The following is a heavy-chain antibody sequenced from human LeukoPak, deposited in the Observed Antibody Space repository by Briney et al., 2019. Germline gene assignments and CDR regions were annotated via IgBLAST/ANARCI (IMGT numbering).Heavy chain of an antibody. V-gene: IGHV4-39*07. Sequence: SDTLSLTCTVSGGSISSSSYYWGWIRQPPGKGLEWIGSIFYTGRTYYNPSLKSRVTISVDTSETQFSLNLSSVTAADTAVYYCARGFLSGYDYWGQGTLVTVSS. J-gene: IGHJ4*02. CDR2: IFYTGRT. CDR1: GGSISSSSYY. CDR3: ARGFLSGYDY. D-gene: IGHD3-10*01.